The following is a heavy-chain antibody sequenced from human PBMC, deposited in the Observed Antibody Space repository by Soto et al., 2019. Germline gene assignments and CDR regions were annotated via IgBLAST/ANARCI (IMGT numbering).Heavy chain of an antibody. J-gene: IGHJ4*02. D-gene: IGHD1-26*01. CDR3: ARYSGSYWHYLDF. CDR1: GYSFASHW. CDR2: IYPGDSYT. Sequence: PGESLKISCKGSGYSFASHWVAWVRQMPYKGLEWIWTIYPGDSYTKYSSAFRGHVTISADTSVSTAYLQWRSLEATDSAIYYCARYSGSYWHYLDFWGQGTLVTVSS. V-gene: IGHV5-51*01.